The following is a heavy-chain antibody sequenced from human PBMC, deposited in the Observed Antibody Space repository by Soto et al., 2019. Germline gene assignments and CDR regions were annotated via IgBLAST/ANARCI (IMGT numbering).Heavy chain of an antibody. CDR2: IYHTGTT. Sequence: QLQLQESGSGLVKPSQTLSLACAVSGGSISSGGYSWSWIRQPPGKGLEWIGYIYHTGTTYYNPSRKGRVTLXVXRXXNQCSLKLSSVTAADTAVYYCARAHYGDYGYGMDVWGQGTTVTVSS. CDR1: GGSISSGGYS. V-gene: IGHV4-30-2*01. J-gene: IGHJ6*02. CDR3: ARAHYGDYGYGMDV. D-gene: IGHD4-17*01.